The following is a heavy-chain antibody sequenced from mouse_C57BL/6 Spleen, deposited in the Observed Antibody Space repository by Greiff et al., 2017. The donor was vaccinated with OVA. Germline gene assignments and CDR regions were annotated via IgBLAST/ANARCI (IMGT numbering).Heavy chain of an antibody. CDR3: ARTGGSWFAY. Sequence: EVQLQQSGPELVKPGASVKISCKASGYSFTGYYMNWVKQSPEKSLEWIGEINPSTGGTTYNQKFKAKATLTVDKSSSTAYMQLKSLTSEDSAVYYCARTGGSWFAYWGQGTLVTVSA. CDR1: GYSFTGYY. V-gene: IGHV1-42*01. D-gene: IGHD1-1*02. CDR2: INPSTGGT. J-gene: IGHJ3*01.